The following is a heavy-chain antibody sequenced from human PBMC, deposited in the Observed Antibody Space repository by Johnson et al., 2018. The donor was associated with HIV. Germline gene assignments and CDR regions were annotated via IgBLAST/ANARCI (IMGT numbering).Heavy chain of an antibody. D-gene: IGHD3-22*01. V-gene: IGHV3-20*04. Sequence: VQLVESGGGVLRPGGSLRLSCAASRFTFDDYDMSWVRQAPGKGLEWVSGINWNGGSTGSADSVKGRFTISRDSAKNSLYLQMNRLRAEDTALYYCARGVSSGYYSNAFAGWGQGTMATVSS. CDR1: RFTFDDYD. J-gene: IGHJ3*01. CDR3: ARGVSSGYYSNAFAG. CDR2: INWNGGST.